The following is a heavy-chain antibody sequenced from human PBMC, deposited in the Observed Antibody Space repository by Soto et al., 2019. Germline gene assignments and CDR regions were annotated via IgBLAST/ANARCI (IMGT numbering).Heavy chain of an antibody. CDR2: INHSGST. Sequence: QVQLQQWGAGLLKPSETLSLTCAVYGGSFSGYYWSWIRQPPGKGLEWIGEINHSGSTNYNPSLKSRVTISVDTSKNQFSLKLSSVTAADTAVYYCAGQWPEAFDIWGQGTMVTVSS. J-gene: IGHJ3*02. CDR3: AGQWPEAFDI. D-gene: IGHD6-19*01. CDR1: GGSFSGYY. V-gene: IGHV4-34*01.